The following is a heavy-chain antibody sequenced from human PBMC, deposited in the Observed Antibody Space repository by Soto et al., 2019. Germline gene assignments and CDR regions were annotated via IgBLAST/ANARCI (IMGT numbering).Heavy chain of an antibody. V-gene: IGHV3-23*01. Sequence: GGSLRLSCAASGFTLSNYAMSWVRQAPGKGLKWVSVISGSGGSNEYYADSVKGRFTIFRDNSKNMLYLQMNSLRAEDTAVYYCARDPDGGAAYVDYWGQGTLVTVSS. CDR3: ARDPDGGAAYVDY. CDR1: GFTLSNYA. CDR2: ISGSGGSNE. J-gene: IGHJ4*02. D-gene: IGHD3-16*01.